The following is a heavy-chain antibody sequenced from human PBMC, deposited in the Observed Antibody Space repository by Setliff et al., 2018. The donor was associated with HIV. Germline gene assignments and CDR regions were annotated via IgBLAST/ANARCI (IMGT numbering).Heavy chain of an antibody. V-gene: IGHV4-30-4*08. J-gene: IGHJ4*02. D-gene: IGHD4-17*01. CDR1: GVSISSGDYY. CDR2: ISYSGST. CDR3: ARAAAGNTGPFDL. Sequence: TLSLTCAVSGVSISSGDYYWSWIRQSPGKGLEWIGYISYSGSTYFDPSLKSRSTISVDTSKNQFSLKLTSVNASDTAVYYCARAAAGNTGPFDLWGQGSPVTVSS.